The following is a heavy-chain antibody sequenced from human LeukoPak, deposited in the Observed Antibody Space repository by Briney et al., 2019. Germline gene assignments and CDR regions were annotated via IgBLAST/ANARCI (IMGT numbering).Heavy chain of an antibody. CDR1: GFTFRIYG. CDR2: ISLSDDDT. CDR3: ATDPLWSGSHYMDV. D-gene: IGHD3-3*01. J-gene: IGHJ6*03. Sequence: GGSLRLSCVASGFTFRIYGMSWVRQAPGQGLEWVSSISLSDDDTYYADSVKGRFTISRDNSKNTLYLQMNSLRAEDTAVYYCATDPLWSGSHYMDVWGKGTTVTVSS. V-gene: IGHV3-23*01.